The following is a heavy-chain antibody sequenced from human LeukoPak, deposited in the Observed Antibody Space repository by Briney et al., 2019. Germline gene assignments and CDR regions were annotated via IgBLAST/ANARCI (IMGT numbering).Heavy chain of an antibody. CDR2: IWYDGSNK. CDR3: ARDHSVTSLDY. J-gene: IGHJ4*02. Sequence: PGGSLRLSCAASGFTFSSYGMHWVRQAPGKGLEWAAVIWYDGSNKYYADSVKGRFTISRDNSKNTLYLQMNSLRAEDTAVYYCARDHSVTSLDYWGQGTLVTVSS. V-gene: IGHV3-33*01. CDR1: GFTFSSYG. D-gene: IGHD4-17*01.